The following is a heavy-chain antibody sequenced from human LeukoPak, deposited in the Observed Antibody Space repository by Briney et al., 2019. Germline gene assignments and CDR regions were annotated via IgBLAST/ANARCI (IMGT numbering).Heavy chain of an antibody. CDR1: GGSISSYY. J-gene: IGHJ5*02. CDR2: IYYSGST. D-gene: IGHD6-19*01. Sequence: SETLSLTCTVSGGSISSYYWSWIRQPPGKGLEWIGYIYYSGSTNYNPSLKSRVTISVDTSKNQFSLKLSSVTAADTAVYYWARDQTAVAGNWFDPWGQGTLVTVSS. V-gene: IGHV4-59*01. CDR3: ARDQTAVAGNWFDP.